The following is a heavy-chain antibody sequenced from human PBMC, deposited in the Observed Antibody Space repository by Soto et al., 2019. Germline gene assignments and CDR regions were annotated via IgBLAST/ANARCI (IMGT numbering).Heavy chain of an antibody. J-gene: IGHJ4*02. D-gene: IGHD1-7*01. V-gene: IGHV3-23*01. CDR1: GFTFRSDG. Sequence: EVQLLDSGGGLVQPAGSLRLSSAASGFTFRSDGMTCFRQAPGKVLEWVSFSSPAGAGTYYADSVKGRFTISRDNSKNTLYLQMPSLRADDTAVYYCAKDRRAGRNYGFDSDFWGKGALVIVSS. CDR2: SSPAGAGT. CDR3: AKDRRAGRNYGFDSDF.